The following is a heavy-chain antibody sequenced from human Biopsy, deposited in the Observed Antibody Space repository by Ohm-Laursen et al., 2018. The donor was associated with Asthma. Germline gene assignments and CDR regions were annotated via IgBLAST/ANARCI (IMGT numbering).Heavy chain of an antibody. Sequence: SVKVSCKSLGGTFNTYVIGWVRQAPGQGLEWMGGINSVFGTTTYPQKFQDRVTITADDSTSTGYMELSSLRSEDTAVYYCARKAGSCISRTCYSLDFWGQGTLVTVSS. CDR3: ARKAGSCISRTCYSLDF. CDR1: GGTFNTYV. V-gene: IGHV1-69*13. CDR2: INSVFGTT. J-gene: IGHJ4*02. D-gene: IGHD2-2*01.